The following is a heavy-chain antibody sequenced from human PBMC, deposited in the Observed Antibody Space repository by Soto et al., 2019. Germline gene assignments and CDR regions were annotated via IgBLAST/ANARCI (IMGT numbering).Heavy chain of an antibody. D-gene: IGHD6-6*01. V-gene: IGHV3-23*01. CDR1: GFTFSSYA. CDR3: AKGHTPGSSIAARRSGIDY. Sequence: GGSLRLSCAASGFTFSSYAMSWVRQAPGKGLEWVSAISGSGGSTYYADSVKGRFTISRDNSKNTLYLQMNSLRAEDTAVYYCAKGHTPGSSIAARRSGIDYWGQGTLVTVSS. CDR2: ISGSGGST. J-gene: IGHJ4*02.